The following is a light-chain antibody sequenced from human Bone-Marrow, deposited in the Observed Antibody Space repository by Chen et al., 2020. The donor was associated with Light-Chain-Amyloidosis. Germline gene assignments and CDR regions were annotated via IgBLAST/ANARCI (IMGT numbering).Light chain of an antibody. Sequence: QSVLTQPPSASGTPGQRVTISCSGASSNIGINYVYWYQHFPGAAPNLLIHGNNQRPSGVPDRLSASESGTSSFLGSGGHRSGEEADYCGAAWDGGLSGYVCGTGTKVIVL. CDR1: SSNIGINY. J-gene: IGLJ1*01. CDR3: AAWDGGLSGYV. CDR2: GNN. V-gene: IGLV1-47*01.